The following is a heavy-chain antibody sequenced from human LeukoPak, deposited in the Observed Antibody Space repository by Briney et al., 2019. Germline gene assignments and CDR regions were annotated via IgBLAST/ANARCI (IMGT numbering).Heavy chain of an antibody. CDR1: GFSFRNAW. V-gene: IGHV3-33*08. CDR3: AREWGRIAVAGGPGY. Sequence: GGSLRLSCAASGFSFRNAWMSWVRQAPGKGLEWLALIWYEGQTKFYADSVKGRFTISRDNSGNTLFLHMTNLRVEDTAVYYCAREWGRIAVAGGPGYWGQGALVTVSS. D-gene: IGHD6-19*01. J-gene: IGHJ4*02. CDR2: IWYEGQTK.